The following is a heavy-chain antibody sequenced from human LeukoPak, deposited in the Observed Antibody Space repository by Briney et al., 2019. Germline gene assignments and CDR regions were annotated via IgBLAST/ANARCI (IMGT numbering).Heavy chain of an antibody. CDR1: GFTFSNAW. D-gene: IGHD3-3*01. V-gene: IGHV3-15*01. Sequence: GGSLRLSCAASGFTFSNAWMSWVRQAPGKGLEWVGRIKSKTDGGTTDYAAPVKGRFTISRDDSKNTLYLQMNSLKTEDTAVYYCTTDPITIFGVVIPPYGMDVWGQGTTVTVSS. CDR3: TTDPITIFGVVIPPYGMDV. CDR2: IKSKTDGGTT. J-gene: IGHJ6*02.